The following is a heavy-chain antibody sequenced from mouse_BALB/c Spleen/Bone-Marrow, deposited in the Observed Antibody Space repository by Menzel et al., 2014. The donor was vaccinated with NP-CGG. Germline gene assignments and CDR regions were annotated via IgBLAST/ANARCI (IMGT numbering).Heavy chain of an antibody. J-gene: IGHJ2*01. CDR1: GFNIKDTY. CDR2: IDPANGNT. Sequence: EVMLVESGAELVKPGASVKLSCTASGFNIKDTYMHWVKQRPEQGLEWIGRIDPANGNTKYDPKFQGKATITADTSSNTAYLQLSSLTSEDTAVYYCASDYYGYYFDSWGQGTTLTVSS. CDR3: ASDYYGYYFDS. V-gene: IGHV14-3*02. D-gene: IGHD1-1*01.